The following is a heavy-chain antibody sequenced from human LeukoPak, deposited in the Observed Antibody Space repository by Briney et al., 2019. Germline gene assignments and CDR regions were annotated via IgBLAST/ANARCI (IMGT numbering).Heavy chain of an antibody. CDR3: ARDLMGWDLHYFDY. J-gene: IGHJ4*02. D-gene: IGHD1-26*01. V-gene: IGHV3-48*03. CDR1: GFTFSSYE. CDR2: TSISGSTI. Sequence: GGSLRLSCAASGFTFSSYEMNWVRQAPGKGLEWVSYTSISGSTIYYADSVKGRFTISRDNAKNSLYLQMHSLRAEDTAVYYCARDLMGWDLHYFDYWGQGTLVTVSS.